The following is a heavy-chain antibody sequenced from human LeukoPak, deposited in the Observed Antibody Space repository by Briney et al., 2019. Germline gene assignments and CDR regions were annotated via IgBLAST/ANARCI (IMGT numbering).Heavy chain of an antibody. D-gene: IGHD2-2*02. CDR1: GGTFSSYA. J-gene: IGHJ4*02. V-gene: IGHV1-69*04. Sequence: SVKVSCKASGGTFSSYAISWVRQAPGQGLEWMGRIIPILGIANYAQKFQGRVTITADKSTSTAYMELSSLRSEDTAVYYCARSRYCSSTSCYTRGDYWGQGTLVTVSS. CDR3: ARSRYCSSTSCYTRGDY. CDR2: IIPILGIA.